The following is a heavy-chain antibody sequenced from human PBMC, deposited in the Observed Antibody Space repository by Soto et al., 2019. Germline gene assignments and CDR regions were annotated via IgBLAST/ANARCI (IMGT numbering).Heavy chain of an antibody. CDR1: GGTFSSYT. V-gene: IGHV1-69*01. CDR2: IIPIFDTA. J-gene: IGHJ6*02. D-gene: IGHD2-8*01. Sequence: QVQLVQSGAEVKKPGSSVKVSCKASGGTFSSYTINWVRQAPGQGLEWMGGIIPIFDTAHYARKFQCRVTLTADESTSTSPMVVSRLRSEDTAVYFSARNGILTGYSYGMDVWGQGTTVTVSS. CDR3: ARNGILTGYSYGMDV.